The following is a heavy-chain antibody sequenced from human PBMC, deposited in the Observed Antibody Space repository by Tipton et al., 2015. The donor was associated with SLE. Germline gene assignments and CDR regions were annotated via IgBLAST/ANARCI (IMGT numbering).Heavy chain of an antibody. CDR3: ARFLGGPGNSDS. V-gene: IGHV4-59*08. CDR2: IYNTGST. D-gene: IGHD1-14*01. Sequence: TLSLTCTVSGGSMNNYYWTWIRQPPGKGLEYIGYIYNTGSTNYNPSLKSRVTISVEVSKNQFFLSLKSVTAADAAVYFCARFLGGPGNSDSWSQGSLVAVSS. J-gene: IGHJ4*02. CDR1: GGSMNNYY.